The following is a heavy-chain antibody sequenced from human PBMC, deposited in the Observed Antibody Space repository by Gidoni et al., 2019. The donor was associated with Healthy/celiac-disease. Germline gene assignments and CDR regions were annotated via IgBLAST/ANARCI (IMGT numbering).Heavy chain of an antibody. D-gene: IGHD6-19*01. Sequence: QLQLQESGPGLVKPSETLSLTCTVSGCSISSSSYYWGWIRQPPGKGLELIGSIYYSGRTYYNPSLKSRVTISVDTSKNQFSLKLSSVTAADTAVYYCARQGAGGWYVYWGQGTLVTVSS. J-gene: IGHJ4*02. CDR2: IYYSGRT. V-gene: IGHV4-39*01. CDR1: GCSISSSSYY. CDR3: ARQGAGGWYVY.